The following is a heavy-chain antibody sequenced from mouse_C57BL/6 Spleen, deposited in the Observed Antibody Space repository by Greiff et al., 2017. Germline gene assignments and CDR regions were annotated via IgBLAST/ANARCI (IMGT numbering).Heavy chain of an antibody. J-gene: IGHJ2*01. CDR3: ARRAYGSRFDY. Sequence: ESGPGLVKPSQSLSLTYSVTGYSITSGYYWNWIRQFPGNKLEWMGYISYDGSNNYNPSLKNRISITRDTSKNQFFLKLNSVTTEDTATYYCARRAYGSRFDYWGQGTTLTVSS. CDR2: ISYDGSN. V-gene: IGHV3-6*01. CDR1: GYSITSGYY. D-gene: IGHD1-1*01.